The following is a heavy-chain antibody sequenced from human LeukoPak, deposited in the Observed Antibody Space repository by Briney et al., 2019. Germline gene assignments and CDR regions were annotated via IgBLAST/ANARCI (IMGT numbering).Heavy chain of an antibody. CDR3: ARDRGSTSCSNWFDP. J-gene: IGHJ5*02. Sequence: ASVKVSCKASGYTFTSYGISWVRQAPGQGLEWMGWISAYNGNTNYAQKLQGRVTMTTDTSTSTAYMELRSLRSDDTAVYYCARDRGSTSCSNWFDPWGQGTLVTVSS. D-gene: IGHD2-2*01. V-gene: IGHV1-18*01. CDR1: GYTFTSYG. CDR2: ISAYNGNT.